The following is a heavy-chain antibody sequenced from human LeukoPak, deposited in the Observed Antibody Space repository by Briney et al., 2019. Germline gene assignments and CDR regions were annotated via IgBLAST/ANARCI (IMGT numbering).Heavy chain of an antibody. D-gene: IGHD3-22*01. CDR3: ARFPYYYDSSGYYH. Sequence: ASETLSLTCAVYGVSFSGYYWSWIRQPPGKGLEWIGEINHSGSTNYNPSLKSRVTISVDTSKNQFSLKLSSVTAADTAVYYCARFPYYYDSSGYYHWGQGTLVTVSS. V-gene: IGHV4-34*01. J-gene: IGHJ5*02. CDR1: GVSFSGYY. CDR2: INHSGST.